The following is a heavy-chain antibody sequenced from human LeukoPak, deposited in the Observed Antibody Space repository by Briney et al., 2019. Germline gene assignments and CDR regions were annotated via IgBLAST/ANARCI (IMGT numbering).Heavy chain of an antibody. CDR2: IYYSGST. CDR1: GGSISSSSYY. Sequence: PSETLSLTCTVSGGSISSSSYYWGWIRQPPGKGLEWIGSIYYSGSTYYNPSLKSRVTISVDTSKNQFSLKLSSVTAADTAVYYCASGADVEMATITAGYFDYWGQGTLVTVSS. V-gene: IGHV4-39*07. D-gene: IGHD5-24*01. CDR3: ASGADVEMATITAGYFDY. J-gene: IGHJ4*02.